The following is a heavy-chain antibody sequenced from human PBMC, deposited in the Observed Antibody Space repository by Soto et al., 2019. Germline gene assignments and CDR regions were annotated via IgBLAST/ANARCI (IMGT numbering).Heavy chain of an antibody. CDR1: GFTFSSYA. CDR3: ARDYGTGTTVSPYYYYGMDV. D-gene: IGHD1-7*01. Sequence: SLRLSCAASGFTFSSYAMHWVRQAPGKGLEWVAVISYDGSNKYYADSVKGRFTISRDNSKNTLYLQMNSLRAEDTAVYYCARDYGTGTTVSPYYYYGMDVWGQGTTVTVSS. V-gene: IGHV3-30-3*01. CDR2: ISYDGSNK. J-gene: IGHJ6*02.